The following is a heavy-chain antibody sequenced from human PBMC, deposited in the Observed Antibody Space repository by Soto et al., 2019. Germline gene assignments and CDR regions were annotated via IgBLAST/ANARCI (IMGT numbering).Heavy chain of an antibody. CDR2: VSFDGSNK. CDR1: GFTFSTHA. J-gene: IGHJ4*02. CDR3: ARDQTGITTTGGGRIDH. V-gene: IGHV3-30-3*01. D-gene: IGHD1-20*01. Sequence: QVQLVESGGGVVQPGRSLRLSCAASGFTFSTHAMHWVRQAPGKGLEWVAIVSFDGSNKYYADSVKGRFTISRDNSKNTLYLQMSGLTPEDTAVYYCARDQTGITTTGGGRIDHWGQGTLVTVSS.